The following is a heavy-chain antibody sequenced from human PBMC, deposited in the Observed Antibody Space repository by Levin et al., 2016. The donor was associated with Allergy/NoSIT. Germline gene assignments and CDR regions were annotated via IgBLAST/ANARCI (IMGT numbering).Heavy chain of an antibody. CDR3: ARWHSSPGY. Sequence: GESLKISCAVSGFTVSDYAMNWVRQAPGKGLEWVSYISGSSNIINYADSVKGRFIISRDNAKNSLYLQMNSLRDEDTAVYYCARWHSSPGYWGQGTLVLVSS. V-gene: IGHV3-48*02. CDR1: GFTVSDYA. J-gene: IGHJ4*02. D-gene: IGHD6-13*01. CDR2: ISGSSNII.